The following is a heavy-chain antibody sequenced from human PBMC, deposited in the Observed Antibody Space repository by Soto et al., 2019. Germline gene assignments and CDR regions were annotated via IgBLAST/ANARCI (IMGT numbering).Heavy chain of an antibody. J-gene: IGHJ4*02. CDR2: IYHSGST. CDR3: ARDPIFYYASSGYGGSYFDY. Sequence: SETLPLTCAVSGASVTSDDYYWIWIRQPPGKGLEWIGYIYHSGSTYYNPSLKSRVSISIDTSQNQFSLKLTSLTAADTAVYYCARDPIFYYASSGYGGSYFDYWGQGSRVTVSS. CDR1: GASVTSDDYY. V-gene: IGHV4-30-4*01. D-gene: IGHD3-22*01.